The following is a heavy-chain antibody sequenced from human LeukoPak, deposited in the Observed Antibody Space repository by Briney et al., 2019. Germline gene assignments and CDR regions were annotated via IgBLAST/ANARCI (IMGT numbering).Heavy chain of an antibody. D-gene: IGHD6-19*01. CDR3: ATSGQWPKRGYFDY. V-gene: IGHV4-39*07. CDR2: IYYSGST. Sequence: KPSETLSLTCTVSGGSISSSSYYWGWIRQPPGKGLEWIGSIYYSGSTYYNPSLKSRVTISVDTSKNQFSLKLSSVTAADTAVYYCATSGQWPKRGYFDYWGQGTLVTVSS. J-gene: IGHJ4*02. CDR1: GGSISSSSYY.